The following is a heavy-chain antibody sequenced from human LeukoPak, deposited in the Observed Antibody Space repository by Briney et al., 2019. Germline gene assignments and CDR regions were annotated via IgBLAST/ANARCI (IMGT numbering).Heavy chain of an antibody. CDR1: GFTFSSYW. V-gene: IGHV3-7*01. CDR2: IKQDGSEK. D-gene: IGHD3-22*01. J-gene: IGHJ4*02. CDR3: ARFYSTTHYYYDSSGYYHFDY. Sequence: GGSLRLSCAASGFTFSSYWMSWVRQAPGKGLEWVANIKQDGSEKYYVDSVKGRFNISRDNAKNSLYLQMNSLRGEDTAVYYCARFYSTTHYYYDSSGYYHFDYWGQGTLVTVSS.